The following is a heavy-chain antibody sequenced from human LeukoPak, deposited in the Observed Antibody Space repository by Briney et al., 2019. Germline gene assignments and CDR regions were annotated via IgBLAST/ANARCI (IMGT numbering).Heavy chain of an antibody. J-gene: IGHJ6*02. CDR3: ARAWVYDYYYYGMDV. CDR2: IYDSGST. V-gene: IGHV4-39*07. CDR1: GGSIRSSYYY. D-gene: IGHD2-8*01. Sequence: SETLSLTCTVSGGSIRSSYYYWGWIRQPPGKGLEWIGSIYDSGSTYYNPSLKSRATISVDTSKNQFSLKLSSVTAADTAMYYCARAWVYDYYYYGMDVWGQGTTVTVSS.